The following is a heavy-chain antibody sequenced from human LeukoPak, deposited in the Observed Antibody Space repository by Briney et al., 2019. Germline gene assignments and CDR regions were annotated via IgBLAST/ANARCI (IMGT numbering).Heavy chain of an antibody. J-gene: IGHJ4*02. V-gene: IGHV3-23*01. CDR2: ISGSGGST. Sequence: GRSLRLSCAASGFTFSSYAMSWVRQAPGKGLEWVSAISGSGGSTYYADSVKGRFTISRDNSKNTLYLQMNSLRAEDTAVYYCAKDSGCSSTSCSFDYWGQGTLVTVSS. D-gene: IGHD2-2*01. CDR3: AKDSGCSSTSCSFDY. CDR1: GFTFSSYA.